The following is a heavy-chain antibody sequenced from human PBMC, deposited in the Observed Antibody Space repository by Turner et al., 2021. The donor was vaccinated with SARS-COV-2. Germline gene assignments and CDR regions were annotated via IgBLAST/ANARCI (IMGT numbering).Heavy chain of an antibody. CDR2: ISYDGSNK. CDR3: ARDPGALRYLDWLSTEPGYYFDY. Sequence: QVQLVESGGGVVQPGRSLRLSCAASGFTFSSYAMHWVRQAPGKGLEWVAVISYDGSNKYYADSVKGRFTISRDNSKNTLYLQMNSLRAEDTAVYYCARDPGALRYLDWLSTEPGYYFDYWGQGTLVTVSS. D-gene: IGHD3-9*01. CDR1: GFTFSSYA. J-gene: IGHJ4*02. V-gene: IGHV3-30-3*01.